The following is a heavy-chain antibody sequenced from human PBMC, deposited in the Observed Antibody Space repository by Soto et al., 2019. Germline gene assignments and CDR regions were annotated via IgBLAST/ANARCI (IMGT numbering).Heavy chain of an antibody. D-gene: IGHD2-2*01. CDR1: GGSISSSSYY. Sequence: SETLSLTCTVSGGSISSSSYYWGWIRQPPGKGLEWIGSIYYSGSTYYNPSLKSRVTISVDTSKNQFSLKLSSVTAADTAVYYCARVEGGIVVVPAAQYNWFDPWGQGTLVTVSS. V-gene: IGHV4-39*07. J-gene: IGHJ5*02. CDR3: ARVEGGIVVVPAAQYNWFDP. CDR2: IYYSGST.